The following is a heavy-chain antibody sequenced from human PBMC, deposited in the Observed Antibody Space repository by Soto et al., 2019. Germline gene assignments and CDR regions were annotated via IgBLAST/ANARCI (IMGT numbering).Heavy chain of an antibody. CDR2: IWHDGSYK. CDR1: GFTFSSSG. J-gene: IGHJ4*02. CDR3: ARGNWKYGYFDY. D-gene: IGHD1-1*01. V-gene: IGHV3-33*01. Sequence: QVQLVESGGGVVQPGRSLRLSCAASGFTFSSSGMHWVRQAPGKGLEWVAVIWHDGSYKYKTDSVKGRFTISRDNSKNTLYLQMNSLSAEDTAVYYCARGNWKYGYFDYWGQGTLVTFSS.